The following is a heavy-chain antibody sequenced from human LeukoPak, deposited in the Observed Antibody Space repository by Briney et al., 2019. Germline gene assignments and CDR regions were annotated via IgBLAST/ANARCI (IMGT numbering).Heavy chain of an antibody. V-gene: IGHV3-21*01. Sequence: PGGSLRLSCAASGFTFSRYTMNWVRQAPGKGLEWVSSITSSSTYIYYADSLKGRFTISRDNAKNSLYLQMNSLRAEDTAVYYCAIPGDGYNYYFDYWGQGTLVTVSS. CDR3: AIPGDGYNYYFDY. D-gene: IGHD5-24*01. CDR2: ITSSSTYI. CDR1: GFTFSRYT. J-gene: IGHJ4*02.